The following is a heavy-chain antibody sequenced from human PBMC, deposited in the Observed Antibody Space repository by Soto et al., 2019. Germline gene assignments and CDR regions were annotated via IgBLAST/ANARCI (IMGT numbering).Heavy chain of an antibody. V-gene: IGHV4-31*03. CDR1: GGSIRSGGYY. D-gene: IGHD3-9*01. CDR3: ARGHYDILTGYPTTQFDY. CDR2: IYYSGST. Sequence: PSETLSLTCTVSGGSIRSGGYYWTLIRQHPGKGLEWIGYIYYSGSTYYNPSLKSRVTMSVDTSKNQFSLKLSSVTAADTAVYYCARGHYDILTGYPTTQFDYWGQGTLVTVSS. J-gene: IGHJ4*02.